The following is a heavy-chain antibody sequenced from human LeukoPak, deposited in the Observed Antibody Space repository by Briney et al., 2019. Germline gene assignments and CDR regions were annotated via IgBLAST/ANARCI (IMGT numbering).Heavy chain of an antibody. Sequence: ASVKVSCKASGYTFTGYYMHWVRQAPGQGLEWMGWINPNTGGTNYAQKFQGRVTLTRDTSISTAYMELSRLRSDDTAVYYCAGGIQTLDDAFDIWGQGTMVTVSS. CDR2: INPNTGGT. CDR3: AGGIQTLDDAFDI. J-gene: IGHJ3*02. CDR1: GYTFTGYY. V-gene: IGHV1-2*02.